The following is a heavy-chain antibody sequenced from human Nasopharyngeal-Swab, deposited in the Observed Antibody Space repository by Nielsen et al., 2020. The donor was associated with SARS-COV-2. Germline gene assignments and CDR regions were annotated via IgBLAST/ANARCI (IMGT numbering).Heavy chain of an antibody. CDR3: ASSQAYNWNDSDAFDI. D-gene: IGHD1-1*01. J-gene: IGHJ3*02. V-gene: IGHV3-23*01. CDR2: ISGSGGST. Sequence: GESLKISCAASGFTFSSYAMSWVRQAPGKGLEWVSAISGSGGSTYYADSAKGRFTISRDNSKNTLYLQMNSLRAEDTAVYYCASSQAYNWNDSDAFDIWGQGTMVTVSS. CDR1: GFTFSSYA.